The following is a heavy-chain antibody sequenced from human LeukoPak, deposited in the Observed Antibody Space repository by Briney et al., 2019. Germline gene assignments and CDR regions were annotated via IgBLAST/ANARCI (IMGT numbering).Heavy chain of an antibody. CDR2: IRSKAYGGTT. CDR1: GFTFGDYA. CDR3: AKFLGVSVWYGISGP. V-gene: IGHV3-49*03. D-gene: IGHD3-10*01. Sequence: QAGGSLRLSCTASGFTFGDYAMSWFRQAPGKGLEWVGFIRSKAYGGTTEYAASVKGRFTISRDDSKSIAYLQMNSLKTEDTAVYYCAKFLGVSVWYGISGPWGQGTLVTVSS. J-gene: IGHJ5*02.